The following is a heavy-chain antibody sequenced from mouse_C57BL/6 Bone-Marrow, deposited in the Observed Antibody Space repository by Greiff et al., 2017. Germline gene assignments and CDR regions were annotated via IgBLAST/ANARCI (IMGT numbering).Heavy chain of an antibody. D-gene: IGHD1-1*01. J-gene: IGHJ2*01. CDR1: GYTFTSYW. CDR3: ATITTGVAVDY. V-gene: IGHV1-52*01. Sequence: QVQLQQPGAELVRPGSSVKLSCKASGYTFTSYWMHWVKQRPIQGLEWIGNIDPSDSETHYNQKFKDKATLTVDKSSSTAYMQLSSLTSEDSAVYYCATITTGVAVDYWGQGTTLTVSS. CDR2: IDPSDSET.